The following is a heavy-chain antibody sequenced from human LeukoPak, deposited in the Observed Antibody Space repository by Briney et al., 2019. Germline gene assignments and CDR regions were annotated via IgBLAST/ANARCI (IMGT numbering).Heavy chain of an antibody. CDR1: GGSFSGYY. V-gene: IGHV4-34*01. CDR2: INHSGST. J-gene: IGHJ6*02. CDR3: ANAPAPYYYYYGMDV. Sequence: SETLSLTCAVYGGSFSGYYWSWIRQPPGKGLEWIGEINHSGSTNYNPSLKSRVTISVDTSKNQFSLKLSSVTAADTAVYYCANAPAPYYYYYGMDVWGQGTAVTVSS.